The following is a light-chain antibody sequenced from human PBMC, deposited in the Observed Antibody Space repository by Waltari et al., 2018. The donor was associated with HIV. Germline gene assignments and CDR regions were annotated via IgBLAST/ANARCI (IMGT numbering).Light chain of an antibody. CDR2: KHS. Sequence: SYELTQPPSVSVSLGQMARITCSGEALPKKYAFWYQQKPGQFTVLVICKHSERPSGIPERFSCSSSGTIVTLTSSGVQAEDEADYYCLSADSSGTHWVFGGGTKLTVL. CDR1: ALPKKY. J-gene: IGLJ3*02. CDR3: LSADSSGTHWV. V-gene: IGLV3-16*01.